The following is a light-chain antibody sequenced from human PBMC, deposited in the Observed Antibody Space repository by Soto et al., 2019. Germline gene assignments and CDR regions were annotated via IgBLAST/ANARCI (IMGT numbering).Light chain of an antibody. V-gene: IGKV3-20*01. CDR2: GAS. CDR3: QQYDNSPLT. J-gene: IGKJ4*01. Sequence: DIVLTQSPGTLSLSPGERAALSCRASQSVSSSNLAWYQQKPGQAPRLLIYGASNRATGIPDRFSGSGSGTDFTLTISRLEPEDFAVYYCQQYDNSPLTFGGGTKVEIK. CDR1: QSVSSSN.